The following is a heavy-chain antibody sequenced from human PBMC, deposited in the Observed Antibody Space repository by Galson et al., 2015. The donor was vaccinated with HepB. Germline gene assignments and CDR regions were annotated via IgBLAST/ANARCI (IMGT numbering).Heavy chain of an antibody. CDR3: AKSLAIVVVPAAIPFFDY. CDR1: GFTFSSYA. D-gene: IGHD2-2*02. Sequence: SLRLSCAASGFTFSSYAMSWVRQAPGKGLEWVSAISGSGGSTYYADSVKGRFTISRDNSKNTLCLQMNSLRAEDTAVYYCAKSLAIVVVPAAIPFFDYWGQGTLVTVSS. V-gene: IGHV3-23*01. CDR2: ISGSGGST. J-gene: IGHJ4*02.